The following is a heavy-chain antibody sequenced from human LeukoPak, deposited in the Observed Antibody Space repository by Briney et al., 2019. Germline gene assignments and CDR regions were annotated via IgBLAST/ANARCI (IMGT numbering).Heavy chain of an antibody. CDR1: GGSISSGSYY. Sequence: PSETLSLTCTVSGGSISSGSYYWSWIRQPAGKGLEWIGRIYTSGSTNYNPSLKSRVTISVDTSKNQFSLKLSSVTAADTAVYYCARAGYSSSWEFDYWGQGTLVTVSS. V-gene: IGHV4-61*02. CDR3: ARAGYSSSWEFDY. J-gene: IGHJ4*02. CDR2: IYTSGST. D-gene: IGHD6-13*01.